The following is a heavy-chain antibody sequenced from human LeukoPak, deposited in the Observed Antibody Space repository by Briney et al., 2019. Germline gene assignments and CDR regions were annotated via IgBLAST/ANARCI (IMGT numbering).Heavy chain of an antibody. Sequence: ASVKVSCKASGYTFTSYDINWVRQATGQGLEWMGWMNPNSGNTGYAQKFQGRVTMTRDTSISTAYMELSRLRSDDTAVYYCARDPYYYDSSGYYYFDYWGQGTLVTVSS. D-gene: IGHD3-22*01. J-gene: IGHJ4*02. CDR1: GYTFTSYD. V-gene: IGHV1-8*01. CDR3: ARDPYYYDSSGYYYFDY. CDR2: MNPNSGNT.